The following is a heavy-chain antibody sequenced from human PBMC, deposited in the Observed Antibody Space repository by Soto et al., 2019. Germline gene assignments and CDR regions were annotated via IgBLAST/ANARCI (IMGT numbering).Heavy chain of an antibody. CDR1: GFTFSDNW. J-gene: IGHJ4*02. CDR3: TRGGTRTTYRGLFDS. V-gene: IGHV3-74*01. Sequence: EVKVVESGGGLVQPGGSLRLSCAASGFTFSDNWMHWVRQPPGKGPVWVSRISGDASSTSYADSVKGRVTISRDSAKNNVYLQLDSLRVEDTAVYYCTRGGTRTTYRGLFDSWGQGTLVTVSS. CDR2: ISGDASST. D-gene: IGHD3-16*01.